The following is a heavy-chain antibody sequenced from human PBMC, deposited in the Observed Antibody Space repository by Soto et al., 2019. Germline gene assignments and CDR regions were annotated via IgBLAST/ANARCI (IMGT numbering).Heavy chain of an antibody. CDR2: ISYDGSNK. V-gene: IGHV3-30*18. CDR1: GFTFSSYG. J-gene: IGHJ6*03. CDR3: AKAHRDYDILTGYYYYYYMDV. D-gene: IGHD3-9*01. Sequence: GGSLRLSCAASGFTFSSYGMHWVRQAPGKGLEWVAVISYDGSNKYYADSVKGRFTISRDNSKNTLYLKMNSLRAEDTAVYYCAKAHRDYDILTGYYYYYYMDVWGKGTTVTVSS.